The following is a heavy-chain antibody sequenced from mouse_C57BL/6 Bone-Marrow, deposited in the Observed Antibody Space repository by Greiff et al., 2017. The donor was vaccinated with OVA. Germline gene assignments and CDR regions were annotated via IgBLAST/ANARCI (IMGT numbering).Heavy chain of an antibody. CDR1: GYSFTDYN. Sequence: VQLMESGPELVKPGASVKISCKASGYSFTDYNMNWVQQSNGKSLEWIGVINPNYGTTSYNQKFKGKATLTVDQSSSTAYMQLNSLTSEDSAVYYCASIYYGKGYFDVWGTGTTVTVSS. D-gene: IGHD2-1*01. V-gene: IGHV1-39*01. CDR3: ASIYYGKGYFDV. CDR2: INPNYGTT. J-gene: IGHJ1*03.